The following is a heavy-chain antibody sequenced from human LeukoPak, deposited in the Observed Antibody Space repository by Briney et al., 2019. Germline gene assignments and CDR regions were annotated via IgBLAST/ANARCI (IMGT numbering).Heavy chain of an antibody. Sequence: GGSLRLSCAASGFTFRNYVIHWVRQAPGKGLEWVAVTSSDLNVKLYADSVKGRFTISRDNSRSTLYLQMYSLRPEDTAIYYCARGGYYGSGSPPSLYFDYWGQGTLVTVSS. J-gene: IGHJ4*02. CDR3: ARGGYYGSGSPPSLYFDY. CDR1: GFTFRNYV. CDR2: TSSDLNVK. V-gene: IGHV3-30-3*01. D-gene: IGHD3-10*01.